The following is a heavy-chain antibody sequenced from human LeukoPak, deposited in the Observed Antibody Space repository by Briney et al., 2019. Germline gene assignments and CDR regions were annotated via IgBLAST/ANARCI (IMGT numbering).Heavy chain of an antibody. J-gene: IGHJ3*02. CDR3: ARGSSPYCGGDCYSPGAFDI. CDR1: GGTFSSYA. V-gene: IGHV1-69*13. Sequence: ASVKVSCKASGGTFSSYAISWVRQAPGQGLEWMGGIIPIFGTANYAQKFQGRVTITADESTSTAYMELSSLRSEDTAVYYCARGSSPYCGGDCYSPGAFDIWGQETMVTVSS. CDR2: IIPIFGTA. D-gene: IGHD2-21*02.